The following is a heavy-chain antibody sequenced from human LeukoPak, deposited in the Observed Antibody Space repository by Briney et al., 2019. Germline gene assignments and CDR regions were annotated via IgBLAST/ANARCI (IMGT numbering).Heavy chain of an antibody. J-gene: IGHJ3*02. Sequence: GGSLRLSCAASGFTFSSYSMNWVRQAPGKGLEWVSSISSSSSYIYYADSVKGRFTISRDNAKNSLYLQMNSLRAEDTAVYYCARDVVTYYYDSSGDDNAFDIWGQGTMVTVSS. CDR1: GFTFSSYS. D-gene: IGHD3-22*01. V-gene: IGHV3-21*01. CDR2: ISSSSSYI. CDR3: ARDVVTYYYDSSGDDNAFDI.